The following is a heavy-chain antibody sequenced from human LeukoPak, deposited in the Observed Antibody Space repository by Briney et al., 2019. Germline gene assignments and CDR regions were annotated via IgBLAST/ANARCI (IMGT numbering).Heavy chain of an antibody. CDR2: IYYIGST. Sequence: SETLSLTCTVSGGSISSSSYYWGWIRQPPEKGLEWIGSIYYIGSTYYNPSLKSRVTISIDTSKNQFSLKLSSVTAADTAVYYCARYTSTWYLEYWGQGTVVTVSS. V-gene: IGHV4-39*01. CDR3: ARYTSTWYLEY. D-gene: IGHD6-13*01. J-gene: IGHJ4*02. CDR1: GGSISSSSYY.